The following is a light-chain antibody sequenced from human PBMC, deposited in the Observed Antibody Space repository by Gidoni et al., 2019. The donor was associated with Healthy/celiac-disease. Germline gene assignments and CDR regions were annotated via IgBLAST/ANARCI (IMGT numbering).Light chain of an antibody. J-gene: IGKJ1*01. CDR2: DAS. Sequence: EIVSTQSPATLSLSPGERATLSCRASQSVSSYLAWYQQKPGQAPRLLIYDASNMAPGIPARFRGSGSGTDFTLTISSLEPEDFAVYYCQPRSNWPPGGTFXQXTKVEIK. CDR1: QSVSSY. V-gene: IGKV3-11*01. CDR3: QPRSNWPPGGT.